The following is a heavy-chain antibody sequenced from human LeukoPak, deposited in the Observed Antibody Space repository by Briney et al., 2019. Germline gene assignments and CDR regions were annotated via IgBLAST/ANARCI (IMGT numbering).Heavy chain of an antibody. V-gene: IGHV5-51*01. CDR1: EYDFANYW. CDR2: AHPATSII. J-gene: IGHJ5*02. CDR3: ARRKFYDTYLGP. D-gene: IGHD2/OR15-2a*01. Sequence: GESLKISCKGPEYDFANYWIGWVRQTPGRGLEWMGIAHPATSIIHYGPSFQGQVTISFDRSLSTAYLQWTSLKASDSGMYFCARRKFYDTYLGPWGRGTLVTVSS.